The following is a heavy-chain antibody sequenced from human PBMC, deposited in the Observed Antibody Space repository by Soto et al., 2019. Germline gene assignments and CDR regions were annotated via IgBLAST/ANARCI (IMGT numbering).Heavy chain of an antibody. V-gene: IGHV3-23*01. CDR1: GFTFSTYA. CDR2: IRGSGENT. J-gene: IGHJ6*02. CDR3: AKERFDGGSNGMDV. Sequence: EVQLLESGGGLVQPGGSLRLSCAASGFTFSTYAMSWVRQAPGKGLEWVSTIRGSGENTYYADSVKGRFTISRDNSKNTVYLQMNSLRAEDTALYYCAKERFDGGSNGMDVWGQGTTVTVSS. D-gene: IGHD3-9*01.